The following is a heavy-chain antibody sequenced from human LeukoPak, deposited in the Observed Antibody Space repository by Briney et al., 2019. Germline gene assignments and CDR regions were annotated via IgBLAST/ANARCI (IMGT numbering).Heavy chain of an antibody. J-gene: IGHJ4*02. V-gene: IGHV3-23*01. CDR1: GFTFRTYA. CDR2: TGSNGVT. D-gene: IGHD4-23*01. Sequence: GGSLRLSCTGSGFTFRTYAFSWVRQAPGKGLEWVSATGSNGVTYYADSVKGRFTISRDNSKNALYLQMNGLRAEDTAVYYCAKQGSALVTVNFDYWGQGALVTVSS. CDR3: AKQGSALVTVNFDY.